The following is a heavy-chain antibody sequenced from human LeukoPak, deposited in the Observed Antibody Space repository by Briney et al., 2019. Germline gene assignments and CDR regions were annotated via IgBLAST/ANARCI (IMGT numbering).Heavy chain of an antibody. J-gene: IGHJ4*02. CDR2: ISGSGDTS. CDR1: RFTFRSYA. CDR3: AKGPDTVATI. V-gene: IGHV3-23*01. D-gene: IGHD5-12*01. Sequence: GGSLRLSCAVSRFTFRSYAMSWVRQAPGKGLEWVSAISGSGDTSYYADSVKGRFTVSRDNSNNTLYLLMNSLRAEDTAVYYCAKGPDTVATIGGQGTLVTVSS.